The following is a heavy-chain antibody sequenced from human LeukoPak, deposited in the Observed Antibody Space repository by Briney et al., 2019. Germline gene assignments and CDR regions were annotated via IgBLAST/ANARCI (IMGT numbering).Heavy chain of an antibody. CDR2: INHSGST. J-gene: IGHJ1*01. D-gene: IGHD2-15*01. V-gene: IGHV4-34*01. CDR3: ARRVCSGGSCYSEYFQR. Sequence: SETLSLTCAVYGGSFSGYYWSWIRQPPGKGLEWIGEINHSGSTNYNPSLKSRVTISVDTSKNQFSLKLSSVTAADTAVYYCARRVCSGGSCYSEYFQRWGQGTLVTVSS. CDR1: GGSFSGYY.